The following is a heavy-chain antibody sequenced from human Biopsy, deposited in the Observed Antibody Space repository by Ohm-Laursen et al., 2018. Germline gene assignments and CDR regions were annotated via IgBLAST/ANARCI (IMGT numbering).Heavy chain of an antibody. V-gene: IGHV1-69*13. CDR1: GGTFINYA. Sequence: SVKVSCKASGGTFINYAISWVRQAPGQGLEWMGGIIPMFGTANYAQMLQGRVTISANESTSTSYMELSSLTTEDTAIYYCARGPHSGSHSCFDYWGRGTLVTVSS. D-gene: IGHD1-26*01. J-gene: IGHJ4*02. CDR2: IIPMFGTA. CDR3: ARGPHSGSHSCFDY.